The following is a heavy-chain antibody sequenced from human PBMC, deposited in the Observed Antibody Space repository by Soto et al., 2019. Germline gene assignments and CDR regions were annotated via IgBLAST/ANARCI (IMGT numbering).Heavy chain of an antibody. J-gene: IGHJ5*02. Sequence: SETLSLTCAVSGVSMKTCYWRWILKPAGKGLEWIGRIYTTGSDHHNNSLKSRVTMSVDTYKNQVSLKMTSVTAAEAGVYYCARDDYYDSNNWFDPGGQGIMVTAS. CDR2: IYTTGSD. V-gene: IGHV4-4*07. D-gene: IGHD3-9*01. CDR3: ARDDYYDSNNWFDP. CDR1: GVSMKTCY.